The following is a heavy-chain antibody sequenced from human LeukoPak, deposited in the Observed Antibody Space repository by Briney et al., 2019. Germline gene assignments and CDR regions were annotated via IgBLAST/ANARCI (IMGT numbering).Heavy chain of an antibody. CDR2: IIPIFGTA. D-gene: IGHD3-22*01. J-gene: IGHJ6*03. CDR3: ASNTYYYDSSGYYFPHYYYYYMDV. V-gene: IGHV1-69*05. Sequence: ASVKVSCKASGGTFSSYAISWVRQAPGQGLEWMGGIIPIFGTANYAQKFQGRVTITTDESTSTAYMELSSLRSEDTAVYYCASNTYYYDSSGYYFPHYYYYYMDVWGKGTTVTVSS. CDR1: GGTFSSYA.